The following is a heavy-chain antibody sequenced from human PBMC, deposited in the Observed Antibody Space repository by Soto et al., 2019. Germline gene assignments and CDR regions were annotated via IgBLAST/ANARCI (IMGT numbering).Heavy chain of an antibody. V-gene: IGHV4-39*01. CDR2: IYYSGST. D-gene: IGHD6-19*01. Sequence: SETLSLTCTVSGGSISSSSYYWGWIRQPPGKGLEWIGSIYYSGSTYYNPSLKSRVTISVDTSKNQFSLKLSSVTAADTFVYFCVSLIAVAGVYAFVIRAQGTMVLVSS. CDR1: GGSISSSSYY. J-gene: IGHJ3*02. CDR3: VSLIAVAGVYAFVI.